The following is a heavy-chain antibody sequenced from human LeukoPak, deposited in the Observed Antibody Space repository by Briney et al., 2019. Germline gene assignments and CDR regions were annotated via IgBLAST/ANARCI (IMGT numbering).Heavy chain of an antibody. Sequence: SETLSLTCIVSGGSISSGGYYWSWIRQHPGKGLEWIGYIYYSGSTYYNPSLKSRVTISVDTSKNQFSLKLSSVTAADTAVYYCARGQYYYDSSGYSPAEDWGQGTLVTVSS. J-gene: IGHJ4*02. CDR3: ARGQYYYDSSGYSPAED. CDR1: GGSISSGGYY. V-gene: IGHV4-31*03. CDR2: IYYSGST. D-gene: IGHD3-22*01.